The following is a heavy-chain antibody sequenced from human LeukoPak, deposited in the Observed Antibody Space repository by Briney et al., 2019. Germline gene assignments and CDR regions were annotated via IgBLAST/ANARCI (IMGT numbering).Heavy chain of an antibody. CDR1: GGSFSGYY. CDR3: ARGLGGGALGFDY. J-gene: IGHJ4*02. Sequence: TSETLSLTCAVYGGSFSGYYWSWIRQPPGKRLEWIGYIYYSGSTNYNPSLKSRVTISVDTSKNQFSLKLSSVTAADTAVYYCARGLGGGALGFDYWGQGTLVPVSS. V-gene: IGHV4-59*01. CDR2: IYYSGST. D-gene: IGHD2-21*01.